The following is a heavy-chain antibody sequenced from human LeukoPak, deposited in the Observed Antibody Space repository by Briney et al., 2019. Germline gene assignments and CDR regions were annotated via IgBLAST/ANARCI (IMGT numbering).Heavy chain of an antibody. D-gene: IGHD1-26*01. CDR2: ISDSGGTT. CDR3: AKRRGSYSFYFDY. Sequence: GGSLRLSCAASGFTINNYAMNWVRQAPGKGLEWVSGISDSGGTTDYADSVKGRFTISRDNSKNTLYLQMNSLRAEDTAVYYCAKRRGSYSFYFDYWGQGTLVTVSS. J-gene: IGHJ4*02. CDR1: GFTINNYA. V-gene: IGHV3-23*01.